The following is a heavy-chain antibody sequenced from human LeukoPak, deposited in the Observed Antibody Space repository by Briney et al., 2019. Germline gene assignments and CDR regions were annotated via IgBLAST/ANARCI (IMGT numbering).Heavy chain of an antibody. J-gene: IGHJ4*02. CDR2: ISYDGSNK. CDR1: GFTFSSYG. D-gene: IGHD3-22*01. V-gene: IGHV3-30*03. CDR3: ARKPSGYYFES. Sequence: GGSLRLSCAASGFTFSSYGMHWVRQAPGKGLEWVAVISYDGSNKYYADSVKGRFTISRDNSKNTLYLQMNSLRAEDTAVYYCARKPSGYYFESWGQGTLVSVSS.